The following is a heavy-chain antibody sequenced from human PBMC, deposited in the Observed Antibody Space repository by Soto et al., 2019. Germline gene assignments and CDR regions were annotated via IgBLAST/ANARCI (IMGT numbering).Heavy chain of an antibody. Sequence: QVQLVQSGAEVKKPGSSVKVSCKASGGTFSSYAISWVRQAPGQGLEWMGGIIPILGTANYAQKFQGRVTITADESTSTAYMELSSLRSEDTAVYYCARVSAGHSSGYYPSYFDYWGQGTLVTVSS. J-gene: IGHJ4*02. D-gene: IGHD3-22*01. CDR2: IIPILGTA. V-gene: IGHV1-69*01. CDR1: GGTFSSYA. CDR3: ARVSAGHSSGYYPSYFDY.